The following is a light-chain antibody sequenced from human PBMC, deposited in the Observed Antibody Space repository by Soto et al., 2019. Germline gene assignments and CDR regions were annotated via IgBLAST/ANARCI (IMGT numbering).Light chain of an antibody. CDR1: SSGVGVYYH. CDR3: EIYTRTIPDV. Sequence: SCTRTSSGVGVYYHVSWYQHHPGKVPQLLIYDVSNRPSGVSNRFSGSKSGNTASLTISGLQAVDEAEYSSEIYTRTIPDVFGTGT. J-gene: IGLJ1*01. V-gene: IGLV2-14*03. CDR2: DVS.